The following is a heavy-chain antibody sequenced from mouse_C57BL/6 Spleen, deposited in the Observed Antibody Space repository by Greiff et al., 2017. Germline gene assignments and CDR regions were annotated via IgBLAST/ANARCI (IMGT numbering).Heavy chain of an antibody. CDR2: IYPGSGNT. V-gene: IGHV1-76*01. CDR1: GYTFTDYY. D-gene: IGHD1-2*01. Sequence: QVQLPQSGAELVRPGASVKLSCKASGYTFTDYYITWVKQRPGQGLAWIARIYPGSGNTYYNEKFKGTATLTAEKSSSTAYMQLSSLTSEDSAVYYCARRLRHGYCDYWGQGTTLTVSS. CDR3: ARRLRHGYCDY. J-gene: IGHJ2*01.